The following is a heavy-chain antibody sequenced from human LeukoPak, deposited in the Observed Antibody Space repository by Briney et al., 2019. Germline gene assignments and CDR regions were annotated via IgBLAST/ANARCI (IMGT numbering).Heavy chain of an antibody. CDR2: ISAYNGNT. CDR1: GYTFTSYG. D-gene: IGHD6-19*01. Sequence: ASVKVSCKASGYTFTSYGISWVRQAPGQGLEWMGWISAYNGNTNYAQKLQGRVTMTTDTTTSTAYMELRSLRSDDTAVYYCAGGAGSSGWYPFDYWGQGTLVTVSS. V-gene: IGHV1-18*01. CDR3: AGGAGSSGWYPFDY. J-gene: IGHJ4*02.